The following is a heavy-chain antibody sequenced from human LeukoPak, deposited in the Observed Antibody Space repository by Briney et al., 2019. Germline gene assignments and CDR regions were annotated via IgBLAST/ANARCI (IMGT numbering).Heavy chain of an antibody. D-gene: IGHD3-16*01. CDR1: GGSISSYY. V-gene: IGHV4-59*01. CDR2: ISYSGST. Sequence: PSETLSLTCTVSGGSISSYYWNWIRQTPGKGLEWIGYISYSGSTDYNPSLKSRVTISVDTSKSQFSLKLNSVTAADTAVYYCARDTWGWFDPWGQGTLVIVSS. CDR3: ARDTWGWFDP. J-gene: IGHJ5*02.